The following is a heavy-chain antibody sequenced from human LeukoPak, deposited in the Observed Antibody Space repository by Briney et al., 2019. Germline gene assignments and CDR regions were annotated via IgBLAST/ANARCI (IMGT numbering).Heavy chain of an antibody. D-gene: IGHD3-10*01. J-gene: IGHJ4*02. V-gene: IGHV4-31*03. CDR1: ADSLSSGGHY. Sequence: PSETLSLTCTVSADSLSSGGHYWAWIRQFPGKGLESIGFIHHSGRSRHNPSLKDRVAISVDTSRKQFALKRSSVTAADTAMYYCARGGNRFGGFYFDYWGQGIQVIVSS. CDR3: ARGGNRFGGFYFDY. CDR2: IHHSGRS.